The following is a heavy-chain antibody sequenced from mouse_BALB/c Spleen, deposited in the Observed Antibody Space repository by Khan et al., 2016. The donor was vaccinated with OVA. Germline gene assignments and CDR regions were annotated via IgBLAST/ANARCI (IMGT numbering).Heavy chain of an antibody. D-gene: IGHD2-10*01. Sequence: QVQLKESGPGLVAPSQSLSITCTVSGFSLTGYGVNWVRQPPGKGLEWLGMIWGDGSTDYNSALKSRLILSTDNSKSQVFLKMNSLQTDDTARYYCARAYYGNYREAMDYWGQGTSVTVSS. CDR3: ARAYYGNYREAMDY. V-gene: IGHV2-6-7*01. J-gene: IGHJ4*01. CDR2: IWGDGST. CDR1: GFSLTGYG.